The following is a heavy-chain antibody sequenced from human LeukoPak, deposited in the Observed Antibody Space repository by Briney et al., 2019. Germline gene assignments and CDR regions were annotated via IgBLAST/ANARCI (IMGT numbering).Heavy chain of an antibody. Sequence: SETLSLTCTVSGDSIGRYFWSWIRQSPTEGVEWLGYMHFSGATNYNPSLKSRVTISVDTSKKEFSLKLTSVTAADTAVYFCARDTGDYPYYFDYWGQGILVTVSS. V-gene: IGHV4-59*01. CDR2: MHFSGAT. J-gene: IGHJ4*02. D-gene: IGHD3-9*01. CDR1: GDSIGRYF. CDR3: ARDTGDYPYYFDY.